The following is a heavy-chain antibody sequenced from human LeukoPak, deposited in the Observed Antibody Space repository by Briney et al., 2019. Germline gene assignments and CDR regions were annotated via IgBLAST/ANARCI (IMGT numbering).Heavy chain of an antibody. Sequence: GASVTVSCKTSGYTLDNYDINWVRQAAGQGLGRRGWITLEGGNTGYAHKFQGRVTMARNTSMTTAYLELTGLTSGDTAIYYCARGAPVAIFGPGYDEYFEYWGQGTVVIVSS. CDR1: GYTLDNYD. J-gene: IGHJ4*02. V-gene: IGHV1-8*01. CDR3: ARGAPVAIFGPGYDEYFEY. CDR2: ITLEGGNT. D-gene: IGHD3-3*01.